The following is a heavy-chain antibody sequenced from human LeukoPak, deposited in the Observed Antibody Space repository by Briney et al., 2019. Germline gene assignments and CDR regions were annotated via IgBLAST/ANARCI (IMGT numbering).Heavy chain of an antibody. CDR1: GGTFSSYA. CDR3: ASPRSVVAATHAFDI. CDR2: IIPIYGTA. Sequence: SVNLSCKASGGTFSSYAISWVRQAPRQGLECVGGIIPIYGTANYAKKLQGRVTTTAEESTSTAYMELSSLRSEDTAVYYCASPRSVVAATHAFDIWGQGTMVTVSS. J-gene: IGHJ3*02. V-gene: IGHV1-69*01. D-gene: IGHD2-15*01.